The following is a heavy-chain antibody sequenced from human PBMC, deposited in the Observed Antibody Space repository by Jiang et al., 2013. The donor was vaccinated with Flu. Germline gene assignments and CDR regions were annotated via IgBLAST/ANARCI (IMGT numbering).Heavy chain of an antibody. CDR3: AKDRNYYDSSGYYYLNYYYGMDV. J-gene: IGHJ6*02. CDR2: TSYDGSNK. CDR1: FSSYG. Sequence: FSSYGMHWVRQAPGKGLEWVAVTSYDGSNKYYADSVKGRFTISRDNSKNTLYLQMNSLRAEDTAVYYCAKDRNYYDSSGYYYLNYYYGMDVWGQGTTVTVSS. D-gene: IGHD3-22*01. V-gene: IGHV3-30*18.